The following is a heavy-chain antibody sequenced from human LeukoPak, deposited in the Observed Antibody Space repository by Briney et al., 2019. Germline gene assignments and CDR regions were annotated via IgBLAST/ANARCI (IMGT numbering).Heavy chain of an antibody. CDR2: IYSGGST. CDR3: ARWASGSRPDFDY. V-gene: IGHV3-53*01. J-gene: IGHJ4*02. CDR1: GFTVSSNY. Sequence: GGSLRLSCAASGFTVSSNYMSWVRQAPGKGLEWVSVIYSGGSTYYADSVKGRFTISRDNSKNTLYLQMNSLRAEDTAMYYCARWASGSRPDFDYWGQGTLVTVSS. D-gene: IGHD1-26*01.